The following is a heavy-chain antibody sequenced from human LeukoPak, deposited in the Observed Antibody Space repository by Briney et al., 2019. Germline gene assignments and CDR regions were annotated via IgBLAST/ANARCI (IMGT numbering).Heavy chain of an antibody. V-gene: IGHV3-23*01. CDR1: GIILSNYA. Sequence: GPLRLSCVVSGIILSNYAMTWVRQAPGKGLEWVSYISERGGSTTYADSVKGRFTISRDTSLNTLYLQMNNLRAEDTAVYFCAKRGVVIRGLLVIGYHQEAYHYDFWGQGVLVTVSS. CDR2: ISERGGST. J-gene: IGHJ4*02. D-gene: IGHD3-10*01. CDR3: AKRGVVIRGLLVIGYHQEAYHYDF.